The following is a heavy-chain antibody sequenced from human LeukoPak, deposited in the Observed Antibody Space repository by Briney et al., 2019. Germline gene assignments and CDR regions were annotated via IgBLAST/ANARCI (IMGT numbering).Heavy chain of an antibody. CDR2: IYPGDSDT. Sequence: GESLKISRKGSGNSFTNYWIGWVRQMPGKGLEWMGIIYPGDSDTRYSPSFQGQVTISADKSISTAYLQWSSLKASDTAMYYCARLEGYSSGWGHFDYWGQGTLVTVSS. J-gene: IGHJ4*02. CDR3: ARLEGYSSGWGHFDY. CDR1: GNSFTNYW. V-gene: IGHV5-51*01. D-gene: IGHD6-19*01.